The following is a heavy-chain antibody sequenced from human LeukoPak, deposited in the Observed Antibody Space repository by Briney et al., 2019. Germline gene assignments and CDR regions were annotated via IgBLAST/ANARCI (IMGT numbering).Heavy chain of an antibody. J-gene: IGHJ5*02. CDR3: ARDSWIQRSNWFDP. CDR2: INPNSGGT. Sequence: ASVKVSCEASGYTFTGYYMHWVRQAPGQGLEWMGWINPNSGGTNYAQKFQGRVTMTRDTSISTAYMELSRLRSDDTAVYYCARDSWIQRSNWFDPWGQGTLVTVSS. CDR1: GYTFTGYY. V-gene: IGHV1-2*02. D-gene: IGHD5-18*01.